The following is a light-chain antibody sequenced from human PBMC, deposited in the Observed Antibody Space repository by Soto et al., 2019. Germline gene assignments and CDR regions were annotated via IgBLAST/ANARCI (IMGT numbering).Light chain of an antibody. CDR2: NVN. CDR1: SSDVGGYNY. J-gene: IGLJ3*02. CDR3: TSYTTTGTWV. Sequence: QSALTQPASVSGSPGQSITISCTGTSSDVGGYNYVSWYQQHPGKAPKLMIYNVNDRPSGVSNRFSGSKSGNTASLTISGLQAEDEADYYCTSYTTTGTWVFGGGTKLTVL. V-gene: IGLV2-14*01.